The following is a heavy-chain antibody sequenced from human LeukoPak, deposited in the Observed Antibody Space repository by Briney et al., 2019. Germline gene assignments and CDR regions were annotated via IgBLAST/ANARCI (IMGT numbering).Heavy chain of an antibody. D-gene: IGHD4/OR15-4a*01. CDR2: INPSGSST. CDR3: ASPGGDYGVPKTPEYIQH. Sequence: ASVKVSCKASGYTFTSYYMYWVRQAPGQGLEWMGIINPSGSSTSYAQKFQGRVTMTRDMSTSTVYMELSSLRYEDTAVYYCASPGGDYGVPKTPEYIQHWGQGTLVIVSS. J-gene: IGHJ1*01. CDR1: GYTFTSYY. V-gene: IGHV1-46*01.